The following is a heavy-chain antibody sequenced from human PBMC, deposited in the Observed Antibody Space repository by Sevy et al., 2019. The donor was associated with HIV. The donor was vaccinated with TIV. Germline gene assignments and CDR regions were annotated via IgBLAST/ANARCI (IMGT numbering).Heavy chain of an antibody. J-gene: IGHJ4*02. CDR1: GFTFSSYA. D-gene: IGHD4-17*01. CDR3: ARHDYGDYIDSY. V-gene: IGHV3-23*01. CDR2: ISGSGGST. Sequence: GGCLRLSCAASGFTFSSYAMSWVRQAPGKGLEWVSAISGSGGSTYYADSVKGRFTISRDNSKNTLYLQMNSLRAEDTAVYYCARHDYGDYIDSYWGQGTLVTVSS.